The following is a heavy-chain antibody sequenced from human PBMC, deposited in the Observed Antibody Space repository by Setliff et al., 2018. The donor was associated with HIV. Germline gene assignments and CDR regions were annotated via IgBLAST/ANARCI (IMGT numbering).Heavy chain of an antibody. CDR1: GFTFGDYA. Sequence: PGGSLRLSCAASGFTFGDYAIHWASQAPGKGLEWVTVMSYDRSYKNYADSVKCRFTISRDNSKNTVFVQMNSLRADDTATYYCVRDLTTIVTRKVFDFWGRGTMVTVSS. CDR3: VRDLTTIVTRKVFDF. CDR2: MSYDRSYK. D-gene: IGHD4-4*01. J-gene: IGHJ3*01. V-gene: IGHV3-30*04.